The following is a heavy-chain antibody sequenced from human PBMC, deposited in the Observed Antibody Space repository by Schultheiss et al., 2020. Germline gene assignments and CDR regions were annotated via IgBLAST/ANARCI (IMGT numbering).Heavy chain of an antibody. V-gene: IGHV3-21*01. CDR2: ISSSSSYI. D-gene: IGHD2-15*01. J-gene: IGHJ4*02. Sequence: GESLKISCAASGFTFSSYSMNWVRQAPGKGLEWVSSISSSSSYIYYADSVKGRFTISRDNAKNSLYLQMNSLRAEDTAVYYCASQRGEYCSGGSCYHPHDYWGQGTLVTVSS. CDR1: GFTFSSYS. CDR3: ASQRGEYCSGGSCYHPHDY.